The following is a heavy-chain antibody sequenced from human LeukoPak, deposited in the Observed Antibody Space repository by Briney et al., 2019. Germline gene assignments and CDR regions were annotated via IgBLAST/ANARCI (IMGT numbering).Heavy chain of an antibody. Sequence: GGSLRLSCAASGFTFSSYSMNWVRQAPGKGLEWVSSISSSSSYIYYADSVKGRFTISRDNARNSLYLQMNSLRAEDTAVYYCARDYDFWSGYIDYWGQGTLVTVSS. V-gene: IGHV3-21*01. CDR1: GFTFSSYS. CDR3: ARDYDFWSGYIDY. D-gene: IGHD3-3*01. J-gene: IGHJ4*02. CDR2: ISSSSSYI.